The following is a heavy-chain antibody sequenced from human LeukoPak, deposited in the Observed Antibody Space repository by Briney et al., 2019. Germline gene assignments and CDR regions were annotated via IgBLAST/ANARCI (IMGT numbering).Heavy chain of an antibody. CDR2: ISYDGSNK. CDR1: GFTFSSYG. V-gene: IGHV3-30*03. CDR3: ASQAYYHDSSGYLR. Sequence: PGRSLRLSCAASGFTFSSYGMHWVRQAPGKGLEWVAVISYDGSNKYYADSVKGRFTISRDNSKNTLYLQMNSLRAEDTAVYYCASQAYYHDSSGYLRWGQGTLVTVSS. J-gene: IGHJ4*02. D-gene: IGHD3-22*01.